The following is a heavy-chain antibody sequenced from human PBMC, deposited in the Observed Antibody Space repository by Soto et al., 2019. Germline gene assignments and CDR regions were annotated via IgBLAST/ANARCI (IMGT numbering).Heavy chain of an antibody. Sequence: GESLKISCKGSGYSFTSYWIGWARQMPGKGLEWMGIIYSGDSDTRYSPSFQGQVTISADKSISTAYLQWSSLKASDTAMYYCARDLITSTYYYYGMDVWGQGTTVTVSS. D-gene: IGHD3-22*01. CDR3: ARDLITSTYYYYGMDV. CDR1: GYSFTSYW. J-gene: IGHJ6*02. V-gene: IGHV5-51*01. CDR2: IYSGDSDT.